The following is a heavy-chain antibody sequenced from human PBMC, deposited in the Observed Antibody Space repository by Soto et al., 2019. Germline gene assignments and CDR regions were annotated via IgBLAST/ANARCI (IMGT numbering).Heavy chain of an antibody. CDR3: AREGPVPPYYVYDY. CDR1: GFTFSTYT. CDR2: ISGRGSTI. Sequence: PGGSMRLSCVAAGFTFSTYTMNWVRQAPGKGLEWVSYISGRGSTIYYADSVKGRFTTFRDNAKNSLYLQMNSLRDEDTALYYCAREGPVPPYYVYDYWGQGTLVTVSS. V-gene: IGHV3-48*02. J-gene: IGHJ4*02. D-gene: IGHD3-16*01.